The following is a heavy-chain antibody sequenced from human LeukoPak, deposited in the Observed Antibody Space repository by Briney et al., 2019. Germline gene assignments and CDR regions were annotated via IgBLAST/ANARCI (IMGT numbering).Heavy chain of an antibody. V-gene: IGHV1-69*05. CDR2: IIPIFGTA. CDR1: GGTFSSYA. D-gene: IGHD2-15*01. CDR3: ARGGVAADVPIDY. Sequence: SVKVSCKASGGTFSSYAISWVRQAPGQGLEWMGGIIPIFGTANYAQKFQGKVTITTDESTSTAYMELSSLRSEDTAVYYCARGGVAADVPIDYWGQGTLVTVSS. J-gene: IGHJ4*02.